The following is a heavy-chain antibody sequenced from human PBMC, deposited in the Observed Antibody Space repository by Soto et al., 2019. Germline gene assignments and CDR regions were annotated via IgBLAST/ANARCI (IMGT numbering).Heavy chain of an antibody. CDR2: ISTSGRNI. V-gene: IGHV3-48*03. D-gene: IGHD3-10*01. J-gene: IGHJ3*01. CDR3: AREVASEFGDDAFDL. Sequence: TGGSLRLSCAVVGFIFSDYEMNWVRQAPGKGLEWISYISTSGRNIYYADSVKGRSSIYRDNTEKSLYLQMNSLRDDDTAVYYCAREVASEFGDDAFDLWGQGTMVTVSS. CDR1: GFIFSDYE.